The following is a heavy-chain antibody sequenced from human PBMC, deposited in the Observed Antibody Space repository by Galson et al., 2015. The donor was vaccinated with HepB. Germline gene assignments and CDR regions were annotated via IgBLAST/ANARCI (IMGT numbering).Heavy chain of an antibody. D-gene: IGHD3-10*01. CDR1: GFSLSTTGVG. V-gene: IGHV2-5*02. Sequence: PALVKPTQTLTLTCIFSGFSLSTTGVGVGWIRQPPGKALEWLALIYWDDDKRYSPSLKSRLTITKDTSKNRVVLTMTNMDPVDTGTYYCVHSKVMVRGTNRYHFYGMDVWGQGTTVTVSS. J-gene: IGHJ6*02. CDR2: IYWDDDK. CDR3: VHSKVMVRGTNRYHFYGMDV.